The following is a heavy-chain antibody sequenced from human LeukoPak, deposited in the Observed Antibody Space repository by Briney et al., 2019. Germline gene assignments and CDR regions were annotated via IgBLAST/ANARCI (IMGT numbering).Heavy chain of an antibody. CDR2: INPNSGGT. CDR1: GYTFTGYY. CDR3: ARDDSYGLPFDY. J-gene: IGHJ4*02. V-gene: IGHV1-2*02. Sequence: ASVKVSCKASGYTFTGYYMHWVRQAPGQGLEWMGWINPNSGGTNYAQKFQGRVTMTRDTSISTANMELSRLRSDDTAVYYCARDDSYGLPFDYWGQGTLVTVSS. D-gene: IGHD5-18*01.